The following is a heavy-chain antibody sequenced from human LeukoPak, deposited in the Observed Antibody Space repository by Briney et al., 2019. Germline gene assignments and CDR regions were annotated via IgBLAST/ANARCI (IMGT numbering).Heavy chain of an antibody. J-gene: IGHJ4*02. V-gene: IGHV1-2*02. Sequence: ASVKVSCNASGYTFTGYYMHWVRQAPGQGLEWMGWINPNSGGTNYAQKFQGRVTMTRDTSISTAYMELSRLRSDDTAVYYCARGGPYYYDSSGSPYYFDYWGQGTLVTVSS. CDR2: INPNSGGT. CDR1: GYTFTGYY. CDR3: ARGGPYYYDSSGSPYYFDY. D-gene: IGHD3-22*01.